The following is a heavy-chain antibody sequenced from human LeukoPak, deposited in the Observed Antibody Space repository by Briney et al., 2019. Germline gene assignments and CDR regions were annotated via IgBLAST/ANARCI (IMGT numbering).Heavy chain of an antibody. CDR3: ARDPRGYSHGSHFDY. D-gene: IGHD5-18*01. V-gene: IGHV3-21*01. CDR1: GFTFSSYS. Sequence: KPGGSLRLSCAASGFTFSSYSMNWVRQAPGKGLEWVSSISSSSSYIYYADSVKGRFTISRDNAKNSLYLQMNSLRAEDTAVYYCARDPRGYSHGSHFDYWGQGTLVTVSS. J-gene: IGHJ4*02. CDR2: ISSSSSYI.